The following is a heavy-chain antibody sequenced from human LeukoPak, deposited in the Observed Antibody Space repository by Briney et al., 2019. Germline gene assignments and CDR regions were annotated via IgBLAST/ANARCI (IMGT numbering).Heavy chain of an antibody. D-gene: IGHD5-24*01. Sequence: PETLSLTCAVYGGSFSDYSWSWIRQPPGKGREWIGDIYYRGSTNYDPSHKSRVSISVDTSKNQFSLKLSSVTAADTAVYYCAREGDGYQDYWGQGTLVTVSS. V-gene: IGHV4-59*01. CDR1: GGSFSDYS. CDR2: IYYRGST. J-gene: IGHJ4*02. CDR3: AREGDGYQDY.